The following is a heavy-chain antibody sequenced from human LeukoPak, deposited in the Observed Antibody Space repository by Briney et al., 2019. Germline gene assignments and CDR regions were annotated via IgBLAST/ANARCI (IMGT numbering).Heavy chain of an antibody. CDR3: ARGEDIVVVPAALAFDI. J-gene: IGHJ3*02. Sequence: PGGSLRLSCAASGFTFDDYAMNWVRQAPGKGLEWVSYISSSSSTIYYADSVKGRFTISRDNAKNSLYLQMNSLRAEDTAVYYCARGEDIVVVPAALAFDIWGQGTMVTVSS. CDR1: GFTFDDYA. CDR2: ISSSSSTI. D-gene: IGHD2-2*01. V-gene: IGHV3-48*01.